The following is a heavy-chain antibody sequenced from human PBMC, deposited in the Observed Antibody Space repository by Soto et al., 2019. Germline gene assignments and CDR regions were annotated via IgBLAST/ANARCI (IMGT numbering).Heavy chain of an antibody. CDR1: GYSFTSYW. CDR2: IYPGDSDT. CDR3: ARLQDCGGDCYYFHY. J-gene: IGHJ4*02. V-gene: IGHV5-51*01. D-gene: IGHD2-21*02. Sequence: GESLKISCKGSGYSFTSYWIGWVRQMPGKGLEWMGIIYPGDSDTRYSPSFQGQVTISADKSISTAYLQWSSLKASDTAMYYCARLQDCGGDCYYFHYWGQGTLVTVSS.